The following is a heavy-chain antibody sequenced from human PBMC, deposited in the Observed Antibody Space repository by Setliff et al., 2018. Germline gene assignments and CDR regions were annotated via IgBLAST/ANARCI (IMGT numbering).Heavy chain of an antibody. CDR3: AAVGTAAGGGWFDP. CDR1: GGSIRDYY. CDR2: IYYRGST. D-gene: IGHD2-15*01. J-gene: IGHJ5*02. V-gene: IGHV4-59*01. Sequence: SETLSLTCTVSGGSIRDYYWNWIRQSPGKGLEWIGYIYYRGSTNYNSSLKSRVTISIDMSTNQFSLKLTSATAADTAIYFCAAVGTAAGGGWFDPWGQGALVTVSS.